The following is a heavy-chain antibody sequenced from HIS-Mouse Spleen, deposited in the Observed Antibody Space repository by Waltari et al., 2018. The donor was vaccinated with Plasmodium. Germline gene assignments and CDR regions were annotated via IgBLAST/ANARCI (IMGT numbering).Heavy chain of an antibody. V-gene: IGHV4-39*07. J-gene: IGHJ4*02. D-gene: IGHD1-7*01. CDR2: IYYSGST. CDR1: GGSNSSSRYY. CDR3: ARDRITGTSYFDY. Sequence: QLQLQTSGPGLVKPSETLSLTCTVSGGSNSSSRYYWGWTRQPPGKGLEWIGGIYYSGSTYSNPSLKSRVTISVDTSKNQFSLKLSSVTAADTAVYYCARDRITGTSYFDYWGQGTLVTVSS.